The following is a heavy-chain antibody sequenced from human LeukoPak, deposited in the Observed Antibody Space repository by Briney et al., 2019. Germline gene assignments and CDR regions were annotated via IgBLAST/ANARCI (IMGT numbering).Heavy chain of an antibody. D-gene: IGHD3-9*01. Sequence: SETLSLTCTVSGYSISSGYYWSWIRQPAGKGLEWIGRIYTSGSTNYNPSLKGRITMSVDTSKNQFSLKLSSVTAADTAVYYCARGLTILNWFDPWGQGTLVTVSS. V-gene: IGHV4-4*07. CDR3: ARGLTILNWFDP. J-gene: IGHJ5*02. CDR2: IYTSGST. CDR1: GYSISSGYY.